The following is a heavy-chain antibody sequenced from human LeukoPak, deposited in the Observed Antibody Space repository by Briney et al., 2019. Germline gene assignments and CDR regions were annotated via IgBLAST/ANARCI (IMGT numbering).Heavy chain of an antibody. CDR3: ARQWLVSPLFDY. CDR2: TNHSGST. CDR1: GGSLSGYY. Sequence: SETLSLTCAVYGGSLSGYYWSWIRQPPGKGLEWIGETNHSGSTNYNPSLKSRVTISVDTSKNQLSLKLSSMTAADTAVYYCARQWLVSPLFDYWGQGTLVTVSS. V-gene: IGHV4-34*01. D-gene: IGHD6-19*01. J-gene: IGHJ4*02.